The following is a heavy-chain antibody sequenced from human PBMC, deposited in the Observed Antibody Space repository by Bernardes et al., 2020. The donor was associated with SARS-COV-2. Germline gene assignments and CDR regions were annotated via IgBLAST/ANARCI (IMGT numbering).Heavy chain of an antibody. CDR2: INHSGST. J-gene: IGHJ4*01. Sequence: SETLSLTCAVYGGSFSGYYWSWIRQPPGKGLEWIGEINHSGSTNYNPSLKSRVTISVDTSKNQFSLKLSSVTAADTAVYYCARPRGYSYGARDYFDYWGHGTLVTVSS. V-gene: IGHV4-34*01. CDR3: ARPRGYSYGARDYFDY. CDR1: GGSFSGYY. D-gene: IGHD5-18*01.